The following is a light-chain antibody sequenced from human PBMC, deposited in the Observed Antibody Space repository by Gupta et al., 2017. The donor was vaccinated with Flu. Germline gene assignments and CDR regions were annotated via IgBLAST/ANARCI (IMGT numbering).Light chain of an antibody. V-gene: IGLV2-14*01. CDR1: SSDIGASNY. CDR2: VVS. Sequence: QSALTQPASVSGSPGQSITISCTGTSSDIGASNYVSWYQQHPGKAPKLMIYVVSYRPSGVSNRFSGSKSGNTASLTISGLQAEDEADYYCSSYSSSSTLVVFGPGTKVTVL. CDR3: SSYSSSSTLVV. J-gene: IGLJ1*01.